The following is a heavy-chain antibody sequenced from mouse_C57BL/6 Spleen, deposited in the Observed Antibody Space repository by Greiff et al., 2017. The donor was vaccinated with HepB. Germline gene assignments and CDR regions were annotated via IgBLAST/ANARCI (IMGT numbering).Heavy chain of an antibody. Sequence: VKLQESGAELVRPGASVKLSCKASGYTFTDYYINWVKQRPGQGLEWIARIYPGSGNTYYNEKFKGKATLTAEKSSSTAYMQLSSLTSEDSAVYCCAVDWDGFAYWGQGTLVTVSA. D-gene: IGHD4-1*01. CDR2: IYPGSGNT. CDR1: GYTFTDYY. CDR3: AVDWDGFAY. J-gene: IGHJ3*01. V-gene: IGHV1-76*01.